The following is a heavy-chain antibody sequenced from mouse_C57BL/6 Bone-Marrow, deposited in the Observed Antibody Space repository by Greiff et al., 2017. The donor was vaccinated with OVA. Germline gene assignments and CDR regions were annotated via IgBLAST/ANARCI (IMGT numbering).Heavy chain of an antibody. CDR1: GYTFTSYW. CDR2: IDPSDSYT. Sequence: QVQLQQPGAELVKPGASVKLSCKASGYTFTSYWMQWVKQRPGQGLEWIGEIDPSDSYTNYNQKFKGKATLTVDTSSSPAYMQLSSLTAEDSAVYYCARGGIGDWGQGTTLTVSS. J-gene: IGHJ2*01. V-gene: IGHV1-50*01. CDR3: ARGGIGD.